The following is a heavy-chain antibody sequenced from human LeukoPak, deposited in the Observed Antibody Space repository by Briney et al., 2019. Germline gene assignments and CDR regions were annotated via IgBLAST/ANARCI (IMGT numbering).Heavy chain of an antibody. CDR3: ARDPYGSGTYQDYFDS. J-gene: IGHJ4*02. CDR1: GFNFSTYS. Sequence: GGPLRLSCAASGFNFSTYSMNWVRQAPGKGLEWVSYISSSGNTIYYADSVEGRSAISRDNANNSVYLQMNSLRDEDTAVYFCARDPYGSGTYQDYFDSWGQGTLVTVSS. V-gene: IGHV3-48*02. D-gene: IGHD3-10*01. CDR2: ISSSGNTI.